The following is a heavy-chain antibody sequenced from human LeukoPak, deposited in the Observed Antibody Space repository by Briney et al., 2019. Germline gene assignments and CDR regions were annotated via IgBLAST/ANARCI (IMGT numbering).Heavy chain of an antibody. J-gene: IGHJ4*02. V-gene: IGHV1-2*02. CDR2: IYPNSGGT. D-gene: IGHD4-17*01. CDR3: ARGGMRVDYGDYGDY. CDR1: GYTFTDYY. Sequence: ASVKVSCKASGYTFTDYYIHWVRQAPGQGLEWMGWIYPNSGGTNYAQKFQGRVTMTRDTSISTAYMELSRLGSDDTAVYYCARGGMRVDYGDYGDYWGQGTLVTVSS.